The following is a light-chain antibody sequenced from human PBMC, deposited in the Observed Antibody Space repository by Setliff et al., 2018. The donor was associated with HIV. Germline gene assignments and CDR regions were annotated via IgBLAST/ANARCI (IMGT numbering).Light chain of an antibody. CDR3: LLYYGGVYI. V-gene: IGLV7-43*01. CDR1: TGTVTSGHY. Sequence: QAVVTQEPSLTVSPGGTVTLTCASSTGTVTSGHYPNWFQQKPGQAPRALIYGTSDKHSWTPARFSGSLLGGKAALTLSGVQPEDEAEYYCLLYYGGVYIFGSGTKVTVL. CDR2: GTS. J-gene: IGLJ1*01.